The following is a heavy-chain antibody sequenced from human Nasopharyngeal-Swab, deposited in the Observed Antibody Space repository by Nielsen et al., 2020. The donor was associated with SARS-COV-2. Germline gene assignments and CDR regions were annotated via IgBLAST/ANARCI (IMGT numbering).Heavy chain of an antibody. D-gene: IGHD5-12*01. CDR3: AREVPYSGHDDAFDI. Sequence: GESLKISCAASGFTFRDFAIHWVRQAPGKGLEWVAVISYDGSNQFYADSVRGRFTISRDNSKNKVYLQMNSLRPEDTAVYYCAREVPYSGHDDAFDIWGQGTMVTVSA. CDR2: ISYDGSNQ. J-gene: IGHJ3*02. CDR1: GFTFRDFA. V-gene: IGHV3-30-3*01.